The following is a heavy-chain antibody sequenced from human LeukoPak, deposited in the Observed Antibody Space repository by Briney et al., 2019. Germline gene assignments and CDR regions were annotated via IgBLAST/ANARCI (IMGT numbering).Heavy chain of an antibody. CDR2: ISSSGSTI. CDR1: GVTFSSYE. J-gene: IGHJ6*03. Sequence: PGGSLRLSCAASGVTFSSYEMHWVRQAPGKGLEWVSYISSSGSTIYYADSVKGRFTISRDNAKNSLYLQMNSLRAEDTAVYYCARDTTGWYNYYYYYMDVWGKGTTVTVSS. CDR3: ARDTTGWYNYYYYYMDV. V-gene: IGHV3-48*03. D-gene: IGHD6-19*01.